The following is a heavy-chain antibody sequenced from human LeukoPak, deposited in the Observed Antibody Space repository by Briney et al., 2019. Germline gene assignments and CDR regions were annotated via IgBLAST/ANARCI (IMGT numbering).Heavy chain of an antibody. Sequence: PGGSLRLSCAASGFTFSLFAMHWVRQAPGKGLEWVSVIIGSGGATYHADADSVKGRFTISRDNSKNALYLQINNLRAEDTAVYYCAKDGYNYDSSGHFDYWGQGTLVTVSS. CDR3: AKDGYNYDSSGHFDY. D-gene: IGHD3-22*01. CDR2: IIGSGGAT. J-gene: IGHJ4*02. CDR1: GFTFSLFA. V-gene: IGHV3-23*01.